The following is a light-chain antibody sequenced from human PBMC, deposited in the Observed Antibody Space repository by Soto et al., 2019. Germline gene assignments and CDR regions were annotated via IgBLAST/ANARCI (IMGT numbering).Light chain of an antibody. CDR2: AAS. CDR3: QQANSFPWT. CDR1: QGISNW. Sequence: DIQLTQSPSSVSASVGDRVTVTCRARQGISNWLAWYQQKPGKAPKRLISAASSLQSGVPSRFSGSGSGTDFTLIISSLQPEDLATYYCQQANSFPWTFGQGTKVEIK. J-gene: IGKJ1*01. V-gene: IGKV1-12*02.